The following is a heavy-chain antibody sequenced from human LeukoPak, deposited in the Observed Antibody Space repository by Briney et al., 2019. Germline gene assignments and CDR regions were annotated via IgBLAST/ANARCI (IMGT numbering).Heavy chain of an antibody. V-gene: IGHV3-30*18. D-gene: IGHD3-10*01. J-gene: IGHJ6*02. CDR1: GFTFSSYG. Sequence: HLGGSLRLSCAASGFTFSSYGMHWVRQAPGKGLEWVAVISYDGSNKYYADSVKGRFTISRDNSKNTLYLQMNSLRAEDTAVYYCAKDRQGSGSYTYYYYYYGMDVWGQGTTVTVSS. CDR2: ISYDGSNK. CDR3: AKDRQGSGSYTYYYYYYGMDV.